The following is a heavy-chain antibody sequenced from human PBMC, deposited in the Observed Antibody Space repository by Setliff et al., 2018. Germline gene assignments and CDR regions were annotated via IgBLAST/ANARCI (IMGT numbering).Heavy chain of an antibody. CDR1: GFSVRDSW. J-gene: IGHJ5*02. D-gene: IGHD2-21*02. Sequence: GGSLRLSCAASGFSVRDSWMSWVRQAPGKGLEWVANINHDGIEKYYVDSVKGRFTISRDNAKNSLYLQMNSLRAEDTAVYYCVRGGEGRDDSNSGSWGQGTLVTVSS. V-gene: IGHV3-7*01. CDR3: VRGGEGRDDSNSGS. CDR2: INHDGIEK.